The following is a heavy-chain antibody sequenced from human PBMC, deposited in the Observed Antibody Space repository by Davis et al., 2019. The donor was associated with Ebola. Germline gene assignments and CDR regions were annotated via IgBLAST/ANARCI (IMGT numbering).Heavy chain of an antibody. D-gene: IGHD3-16*01. CDR3: TQCSGGVTDCYYGMDV. CDR1: GFTFSGSA. CDR2: IRSKANSYAT. J-gene: IGHJ6*02. V-gene: IGHV3-73*01. Sequence: GGSLRLSCAASGFTFSGSAMHWVRQASGKGLEWVGRIRSKANSYATAYAASVNGRFTISRDDSKNTAYLQMNSLKTEDTAVYYCTQCSGGVTDCYYGMDVWGQGTTVTVSS.